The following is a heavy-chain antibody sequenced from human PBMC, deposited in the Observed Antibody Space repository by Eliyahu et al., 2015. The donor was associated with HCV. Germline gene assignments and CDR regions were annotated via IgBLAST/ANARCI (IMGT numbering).Heavy chain of an antibody. J-gene: IGHJ5*02. V-gene: IGHV4-59*01. CDR2: IHYSGST. CDR1: GXSIPXXY. D-gene: IGHD6-19*01. Sequence: QVQLQESGPGLVKPSETLSLTCXVXGXSIPXXYWSWXRQPPGKGLEWIGYIHYSGSTNYNPSLKSRVTISIDTSKNQFSLNLTSVTAADTAMYYCASGGGGIAVTGTGGWFDPWGQGTLVTVSS. CDR3: ASGGGGIAVTGTGGWFDP.